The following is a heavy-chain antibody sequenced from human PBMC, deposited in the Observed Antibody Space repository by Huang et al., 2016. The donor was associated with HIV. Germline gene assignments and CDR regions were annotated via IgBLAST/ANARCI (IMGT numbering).Heavy chain of an antibody. D-gene: IGHD4-4*01. J-gene: IGHJ3*01. CDR3: ARDPYYSNRWKRNDASFL. Sequence: QVQLVQSGGEVMQPGASVRVSCKASGYDFGSYGMSWVRQAPGQGVEWRGRSGRDSRDTSSGQKFQGRVTMTTDTSTTTTYMELRSLRSDDTAMYYCARDPYYSNRWKRNDASFLWGQGTMITVSS. CDR1: GYDFGSYG. CDR2: SGRDSRDT. V-gene: IGHV1-18*01.